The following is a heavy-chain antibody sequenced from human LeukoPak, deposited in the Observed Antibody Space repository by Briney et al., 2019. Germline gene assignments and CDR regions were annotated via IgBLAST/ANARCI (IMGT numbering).Heavy chain of an antibody. D-gene: IGHD6-19*01. CDR2: ISYDGSNK. V-gene: IGHV3-30*04. CDR1: RFTFSSYA. J-gene: IGHJ4*02. CDR3: ARSSGWPKPFDY. Sequence: PGGSLRLSCAASRFTFSSYAMHWVRQAPGKGLEWVAVISYDGSNKYYADSVKGRFTISRDSSKNTLYLQMNSLRAEDTAVYYCARSSGWPKPFDYWGQGTLVTVSS.